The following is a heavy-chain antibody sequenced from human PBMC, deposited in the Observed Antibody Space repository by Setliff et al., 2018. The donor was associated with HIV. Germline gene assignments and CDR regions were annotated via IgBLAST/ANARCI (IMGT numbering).Heavy chain of an antibody. CDR2: IIPIFGTT. J-gene: IGHJ5*02. CDR3: TNRGGSGTNVGNWFDP. D-gene: IGHD3-10*01. V-gene: IGHV1-69*13. CDR1: GGTFRSYA. Sequence: SVKVSCKASGGTFRSYAFSWVRQAPGQGLEWMGRIIPIFGTTNYAQKFQGRVTITADDYMSTAYMELSSLRSDDTAVYYCTNRGGSGTNVGNWFDPWGQGTLVTVSS.